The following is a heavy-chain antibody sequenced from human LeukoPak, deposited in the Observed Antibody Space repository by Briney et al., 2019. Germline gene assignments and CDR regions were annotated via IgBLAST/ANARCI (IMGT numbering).Heavy chain of an antibody. CDR3: ARDLVVVAATQPNYYYYYYMDV. J-gene: IGHJ6*03. CDR1: GGSISSGSYY. Sequence: SETLSLTCTVSGGSISSGSYYWSWIRQPAGKGLEWIGRIYTSGSTNYNPSLKSRVTISVDTSKNQFSLKLSSVTAADTAVYYCARDLVVVAATQPNYYYYYYMDVWGKGTTVTISS. D-gene: IGHD2-15*01. V-gene: IGHV4-61*02. CDR2: IYTSGST.